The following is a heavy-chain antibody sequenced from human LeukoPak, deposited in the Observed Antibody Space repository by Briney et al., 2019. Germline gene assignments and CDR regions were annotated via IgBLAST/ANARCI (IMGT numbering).Heavy chain of an antibody. CDR2: LNLDGSDK. CDR1: GFTFSTYW. V-gene: IGHV3-7*03. J-gene: IGHJ4*02. D-gene: IGHD2-2*01. CDR3: ARMKVVPAPPSEVHY. Sequence: GGSLRLSCAASGFTFSTYWMSWVRQAPGKGLELVATLNLDGSDKYYVDSVKGRFTVSRDNAKNSLNLQMSSLRAEDTAVYYCARMKVVPAPPSEVHYWGQGTLVTVSS.